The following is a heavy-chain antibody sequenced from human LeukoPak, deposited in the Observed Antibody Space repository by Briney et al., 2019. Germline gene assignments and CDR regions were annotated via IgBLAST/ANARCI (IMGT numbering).Heavy chain of an antibody. D-gene: IGHD3-22*01. CDR1: GYTLTELS. Sequence: ASVKVSCKVSGYTLTELSMHWVRQAPGKRLEWMGGFDPEDGETIYAQKFQGRVTITRNTSISTAYMELSRLRSDDTAVYYCARDYYDSSGYYGLDYWGQGTLVTVSS. V-gene: IGHV1-24*01. CDR2: FDPEDGET. J-gene: IGHJ4*02. CDR3: ARDYYDSSGYYGLDY.